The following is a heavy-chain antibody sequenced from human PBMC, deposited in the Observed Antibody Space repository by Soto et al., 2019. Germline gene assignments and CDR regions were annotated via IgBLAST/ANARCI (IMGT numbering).Heavy chain of an antibody. Sequence: PGESLKISCKGSGYSFTSYWIGWVRQMPGKGLEWMGIIYPGDSDTRYSPSFQGQVTISADKSISTAYLQWSSLKASDTDMYYCARLAKVAETSAAFDIWGQGTMGTVSS. V-gene: IGHV5-51*01. CDR1: GYSFTSYW. CDR2: IYPGDSDT. CDR3: ARLAKVAETSAAFDI. D-gene: IGHD5-12*01. J-gene: IGHJ3*02.